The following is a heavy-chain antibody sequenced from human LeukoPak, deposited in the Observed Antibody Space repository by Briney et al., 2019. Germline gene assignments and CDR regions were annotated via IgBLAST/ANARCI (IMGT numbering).Heavy chain of an antibody. V-gene: IGHV3-7*01. CDR2: INQDGSET. CDR3: ARIYLRYFDY. D-gene: IGHD3-9*01. CDR1: GFTFTNHW. J-gene: IGHJ4*02. Sequence: GGSLRLSCAASGFTFTNHWMSWVRQAPGKGLEWVANINQDGSETYYVDSVKGRFTISRDNPKNSLYLQMNSLRAEDAAIYYCARIYLRYFDYWGQGALVTVSS.